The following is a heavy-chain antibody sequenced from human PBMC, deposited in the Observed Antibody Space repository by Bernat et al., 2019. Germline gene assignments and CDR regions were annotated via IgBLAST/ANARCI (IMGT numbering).Heavy chain of an antibody. CDR1: GFTFSDSG. CDR2: ISSDGENT. V-gene: IGHV3-23*01. D-gene: IGHD3-16*01. J-gene: IGHJ4*02. CDR3: ANVSAPYFVY. Sequence: DVQLMESGGDLVQPGGSLRLSCAASGFTFSDSGMSWVRLPPGKGLEWVSTISSDGENTHYAGSVQGRFTISRDNSQSTLYLQMDSLRAEDAAIYYCANVSAPYFVYWGQGALVTVSS.